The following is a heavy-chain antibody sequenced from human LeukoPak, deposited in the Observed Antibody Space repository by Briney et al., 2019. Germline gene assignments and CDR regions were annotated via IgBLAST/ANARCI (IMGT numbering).Heavy chain of an antibody. CDR2: IYYSGST. CDR3: ARDGGQGQLVGRRGFDY. D-gene: IGHD6-13*01. V-gene: IGHV4-59*01. J-gene: IGHJ4*02. CDR1: GGSISSYY. Sequence: SETLSLTCTVSGGSISSYYWSWIRQPPGKGLEWIGYIYYSGSTNYNPSLKSRVTISVDTSKNQFSLKLSSVTAADTAVYYCARDGGQGQLVGRRGFDYWGQGTLVTVSS.